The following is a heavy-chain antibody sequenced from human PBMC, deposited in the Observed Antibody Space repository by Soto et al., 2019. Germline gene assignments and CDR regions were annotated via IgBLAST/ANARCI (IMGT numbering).Heavy chain of an antibody. CDR1: GFTFSSYG. Sequence: GGSLRLSCAAPGFTFSSYGMHWVRQAPGKGLEWVAVIWYDGSNKYYADSVKGRFTISRDNSKNTLYLQMNSLRAEDTAVYYCAGGSGDVYGMDVWGQGTTVTVSS. J-gene: IGHJ6*02. CDR3: AGGSGDVYGMDV. CDR2: IWYDGSNK. D-gene: IGHD3-10*01. V-gene: IGHV3-33*01.